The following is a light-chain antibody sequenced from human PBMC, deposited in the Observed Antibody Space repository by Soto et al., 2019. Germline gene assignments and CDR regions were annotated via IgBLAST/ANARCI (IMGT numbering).Light chain of an antibody. V-gene: IGKV1-5*03. Sequence: DIQMTQSPSTLSASLGDRVIIVCRASQSIGDWLAWYQQQPGKAPKLLIYKASRLETGVPSRFSGSGSGAEFTLTISSLQPDDFATYYCQQYNSYSPITFGPGTKLDVK. CDR3: QQYNSYSPIT. CDR2: KAS. CDR1: QSIGDW. J-gene: IGKJ3*01.